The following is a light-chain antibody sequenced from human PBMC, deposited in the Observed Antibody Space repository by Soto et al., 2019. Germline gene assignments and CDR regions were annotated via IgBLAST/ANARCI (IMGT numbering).Light chain of an antibody. V-gene: IGKV3-15*01. CDR2: GAS. CDR3: QEYNTWPWT. Sequence: EIVMTQSPSTLSVSPGERATLSCRASQSVSSDLAWYHQKPGQAPRLLICGASTRATGIPDRFSGSGSGTEFILTISSLQSEDFAVYYCQEYNTWPWTFGQGTKVDIK. J-gene: IGKJ1*01. CDR1: QSVSSD.